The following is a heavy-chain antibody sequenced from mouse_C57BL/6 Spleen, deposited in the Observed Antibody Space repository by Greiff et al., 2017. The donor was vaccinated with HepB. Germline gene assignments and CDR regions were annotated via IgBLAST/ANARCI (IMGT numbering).Heavy chain of an antibody. CDR3: ARSYYGSPFDY. Sequence: QVQLKQPGAELVMPGASVKLSCKASGYTFTSYWMHWVKQRPGQGLEWIGEIDPSDSYTNYNQKFKGKSTLTVDKSSSTAYMQLSSLTSEDSAVYYCARSYYGSPFDYWGQGTTLTVSS. J-gene: IGHJ2*01. D-gene: IGHD1-1*01. CDR1: GYTFTSYW. CDR2: IDPSDSYT. V-gene: IGHV1-69*01.